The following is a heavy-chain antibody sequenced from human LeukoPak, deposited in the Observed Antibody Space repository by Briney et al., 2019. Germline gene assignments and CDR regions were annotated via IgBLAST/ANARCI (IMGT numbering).Heavy chain of an antibody. CDR3: ARRVDVEGPTAVWFHTLHV. CDR1: GGTLRGYY. J-gene: IGHJ6*04. CDR2: INDSGTT. V-gene: IGHV4-34*01. Sequence: SETLSLTCVVYGGTLRGYYFNWIRQPPEKGLEWIGEINDSGTTNYNPSLKSRLAMSVDMSKNQFSLKLSSVTAADTATYYCARRVDVEGPTAVWFHTLHVWGKGTTVIVSS. D-gene: IGHD2-2*01.